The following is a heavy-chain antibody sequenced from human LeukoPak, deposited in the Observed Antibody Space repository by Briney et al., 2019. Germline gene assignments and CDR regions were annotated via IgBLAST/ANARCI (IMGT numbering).Heavy chain of an antibody. V-gene: IGHV3-48*04. D-gene: IGHD1-7*01. Sequence: GGSLRLSCAASRFTFSTYSMNWVRQTPGRGLEWVSYISTSGSRIVYADSVKGRFTISRDNAKNSLYLQMNSLRAEDTAVYYCARMNYVSSGWGAPFDSWGQGTLVTVSS. CDR2: ISTSGSRI. CDR1: RFTFSTYS. CDR3: ARMNYVSSGWGAPFDS. J-gene: IGHJ4*02.